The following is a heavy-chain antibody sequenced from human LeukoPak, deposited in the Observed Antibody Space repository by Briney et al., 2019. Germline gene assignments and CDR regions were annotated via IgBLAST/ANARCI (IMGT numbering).Heavy chain of an antibody. V-gene: IGHV3-11*04. CDR3: ARMGVLKRIAAAGTPFDY. CDR1: GFTFSDYY. J-gene: IGHJ4*02. Sequence: GGSLRLSCAASGFTFSDYYMSWIRQAPGKGLEWVAYITGSGDIRSYLDSVKGRFTISRDNAKKSLYLQMNSLRAEDTAVYYCARMGVLKRIAAAGTPFDYWGQGTLVTVSS. D-gene: IGHD6-13*01. CDR2: ITGSGDIR.